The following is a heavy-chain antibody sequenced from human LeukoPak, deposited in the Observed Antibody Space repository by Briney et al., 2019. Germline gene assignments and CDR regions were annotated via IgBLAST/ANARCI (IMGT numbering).Heavy chain of an antibody. CDR3: ARGITLRGYYYDSSGYYYDY. V-gene: IGHV4-39*02. CDR1: GVSISSSSYY. J-gene: IGHJ4*02. CDR2: VSTSGFA. D-gene: IGHD3-22*01. Sequence: SETLSLTRSVSGVSISSSSYYWGWIRQPPGKGLEWIASVSTSGFAFYNPSLKSRVSISVDTSKNDFSLNLTSLTAADKAVYYCARGITLRGYYYDSSGYYYDYWGQGTLVTVSS.